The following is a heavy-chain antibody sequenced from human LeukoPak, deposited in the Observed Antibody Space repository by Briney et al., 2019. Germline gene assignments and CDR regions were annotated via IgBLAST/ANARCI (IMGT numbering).Heavy chain of an antibody. Sequence: ASVKVSCKASGYTFTSYGISWVRQAPGQGLEWMGWISAYNGNTNYARKLQGRVTMTTDTSTSAAYMELRSLRSDDTAVYYCARGSDIARDYYYYYMDVWGKGTTVTVSS. CDR2: ISAYNGNT. D-gene: IGHD2-21*02. CDR3: ARGSDIARDYYYYYMDV. J-gene: IGHJ6*03. V-gene: IGHV1-18*01. CDR1: GYTFTSYG.